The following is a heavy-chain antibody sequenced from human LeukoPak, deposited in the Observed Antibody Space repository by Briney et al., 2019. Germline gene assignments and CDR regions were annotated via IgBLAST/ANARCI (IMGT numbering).Heavy chain of an antibody. J-gene: IGHJ4*02. CDR3: GKDIASRYVWGSFRSGH. D-gene: IGHD3-16*02. CDR1: GFTFSNFA. V-gene: IGHV3-23*01. Sequence: GGSLALSCEASGFTFSNFAMTWVRQAPGKGLDWVSAISATGDDIYYADSVKGRFTISRDNSRNTLDLQMNSLRVEDTALYYCGKDIASRYVWGSFRSGHWGQGVLVTVSS. CDR2: ISATGDDI.